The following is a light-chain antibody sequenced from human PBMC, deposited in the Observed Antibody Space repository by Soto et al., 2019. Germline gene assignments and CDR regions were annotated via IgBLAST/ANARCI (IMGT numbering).Light chain of an antibody. V-gene: IGKV1-5*03. CDR2: KAS. CDR1: QTISSW. J-gene: IGKJ1*01. CDR3: QHYNSYSEA. Sequence: DLQMTQSPSTLSGSVGDRVTITCRASQTISSWLAWYQQKPGKAPKLLIYKASTLTGGVPYRFSGSGSGTEFTLTISSLQTDDFATYYCQHYNSYSEAFGQGTKVDIK.